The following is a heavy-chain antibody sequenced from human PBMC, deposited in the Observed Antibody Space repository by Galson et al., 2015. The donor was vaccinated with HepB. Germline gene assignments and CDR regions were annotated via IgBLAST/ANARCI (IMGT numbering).Heavy chain of an antibody. Sequence: SLRLSCAASGFTFSTYIMHWVRQAPGKGLVWVAIISYDESNKYYADSVKGRFTISRDNSKNTLYLQMNSLRAEDTAVYYCARSIYGSGTYYNHDAFDIWGQGTMVTISS. D-gene: IGHD3-10*01. CDR1: GFTFSTYI. V-gene: IGHV3-30*04. CDR2: ISYDESNK. J-gene: IGHJ3*02. CDR3: ARSIYGSGTYYNHDAFDI.